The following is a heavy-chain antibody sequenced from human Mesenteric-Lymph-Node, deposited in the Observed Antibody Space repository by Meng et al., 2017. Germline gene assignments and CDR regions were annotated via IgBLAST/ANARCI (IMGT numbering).Heavy chain of an antibody. V-gene: IGHV4-30-4*01. CDR2: IYHSGST. J-gene: IGHJ4*02. CDR3: ARVGAYCGGDCYHPR. CDR1: GGSISSGDYY. Sequence: QVHSQESRPGLVKPSQTLSLTCTCSGGSISSGDYYWSWVRQPPGKGLEWIGEIYHSGSTNYNPSLKSRVTISVDKSKNQFSLKLSSVTAADTAVYYCARVGAYCGGDCYHPRWGQGTLVTVSS. D-gene: IGHD2-21*02.